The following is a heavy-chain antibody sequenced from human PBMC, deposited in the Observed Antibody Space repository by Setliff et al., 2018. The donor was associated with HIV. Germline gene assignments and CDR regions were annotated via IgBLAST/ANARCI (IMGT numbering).Heavy chain of an antibody. D-gene: IGHD3-3*01. CDR1: GYSFASYD. Sequence: GASVKVSCKASGYSFASYDITWVRQAPGQGLEWMGWISPYNGNTNYAQKLQGRVTMTTDTSTSTAYMELRSLRSDDTAVYYCARVRERVTIFGVVRDFDSWGQGTLVTVSS. V-gene: IGHV1-18*01. CDR2: ISPYNGNT. CDR3: ARVRERVTIFGVVRDFDS. J-gene: IGHJ4*02.